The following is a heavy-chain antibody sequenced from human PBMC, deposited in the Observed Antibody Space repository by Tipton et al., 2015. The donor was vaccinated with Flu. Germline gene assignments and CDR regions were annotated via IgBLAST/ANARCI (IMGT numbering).Heavy chain of an antibody. J-gene: IGHJ6*02. Sequence: TLSLTCTVSGYSISSGYYWGWIRQPPGKGLEWIGSIYRSGSTYYNPSLKSRVTISVDTSKNQFSLKLSSVTAADTAVYYCARLPYAGSYLGCMDVWGQGTTVTVSS. D-gene: IGHD3-10*01. CDR2: IYRSGST. CDR1: GYSISSGYY. V-gene: IGHV4-38-2*02. CDR3: ARLPYAGSYLGCMDV.